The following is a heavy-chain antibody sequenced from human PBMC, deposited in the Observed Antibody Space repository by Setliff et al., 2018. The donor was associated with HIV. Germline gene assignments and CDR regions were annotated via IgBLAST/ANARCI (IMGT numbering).Heavy chain of an antibody. CDR3: ARAPLGVYYYYGMDV. CDR1: GGSISSGSYY. CDR2: IYTSGST. Sequence: SETLSLTCTVSGGSISSGSYYWSWIRQPAGKGLEWIGRIYTSGSTNYNPSLKSRVTISVDTSKNQFSLKLSSVTAADTAVYYCARAPLGVYYYYGMDVWGQGTTVTVSS. V-gene: IGHV4-61*02. J-gene: IGHJ6*02. D-gene: IGHD3-16*02.